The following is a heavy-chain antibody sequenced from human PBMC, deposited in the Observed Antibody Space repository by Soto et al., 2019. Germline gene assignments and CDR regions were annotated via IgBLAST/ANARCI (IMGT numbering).Heavy chain of an antibody. Sequence: PSETLSLTCAVYGGSFSGYYWSWIRQPPGKGLEWIGEINHSGSTNYNPSLKSRVTISVDTSKNQFSLKLSSVTAADTAVYYCARGPHLPYYYDSSGYYLTGDYWGQGTLVTVSS. V-gene: IGHV4-34*01. CDR1: GGSFSGYY. CDR3: ARGPHLPYYYDSSGYYLTGDY. CDR2: INHSGST. J-gene: IGHJ4*02. D-gene: IGHD3-22*01.